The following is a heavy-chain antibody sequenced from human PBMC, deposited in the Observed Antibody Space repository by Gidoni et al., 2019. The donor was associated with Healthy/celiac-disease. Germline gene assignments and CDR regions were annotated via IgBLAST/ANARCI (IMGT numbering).Heavy chain of an antibody. V-gene: IGHV4-39*01. CDR3: ASIYDFWSGYMAPNFDY. CDR1: GGYISSTSYY. CDR2: IYYSGST. J-gene: IGHJ4*02. Sequence: QLQLQESGPGLVKPSETLSITCTVSGGYISSTSYYWGWIRQPPGKGLEWIGIIYYSGSTYYNPSLKSRGTISVDTSKNQFSLKLSSVTAADTAVYYCASIYDFWSGYMAPNFDYWGQGTLVTVSS. D-gene: IGHD3-3*01.